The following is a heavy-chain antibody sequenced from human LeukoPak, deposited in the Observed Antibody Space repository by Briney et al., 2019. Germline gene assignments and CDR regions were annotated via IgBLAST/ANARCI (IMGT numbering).Heavy chain of an antibody. D-gene: IGHD1-1*01. CDR3: SKRRAMYGSDWNGVDY. Sequence: PGGSLRLSCAASGFIFSTYGIHWVRQAPGKGLEWVALISYDGSEQYFADSVKGRFTISRDNSKNTVYLQMNSLRVEDTVVYYCSKRRAMYGSDWNGVDYWGQGTLVTVSS. CDR2: ISYDGSEQ. V-gene: IGHV3-30*18. CDR1: GFIFSTYG. J-gene: IGHJ4*02.